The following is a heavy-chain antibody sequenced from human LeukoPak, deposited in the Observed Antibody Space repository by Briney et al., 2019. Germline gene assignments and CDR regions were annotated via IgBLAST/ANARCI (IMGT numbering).Heavy chain of an antibody. J-gene: IGHJ4*02. V-gene: IGHV4-39*01. CDR1: GGSISSSSYY. D-gene: IGHD6-13*01. Sequence: SETLSLTCTVSGGSISSSSYYWGWFRQPPGKGPEWIGSMYYSGSTYYNPSLKSRVTISVDTSKNEFSLKLSSVTAADTAVYYCARRIAAATHFDYWGQGTLVTVSS. CDR3: ARRIAAATHFDY. CDR2: MYYSGST.